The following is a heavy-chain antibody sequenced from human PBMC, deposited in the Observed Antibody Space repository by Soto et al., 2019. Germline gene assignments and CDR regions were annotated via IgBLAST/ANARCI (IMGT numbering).Heavy chain of an antibody. CDR3: ASPQGWYSPRLGDWFDT. D-gene: IGHD6-19*01. CDR1: GGSFSGYY. CDR2: INHSGST. J-gene: IGHJ5*02. Sequence: PSETLSLTCAVYGGSFSGYYWSWIRQPPGEGLEWIGEINHSGSTNYNTSLKSRVTISVDTSKNQFSMKLTSVTAADTAVYYCASPQGWYSPRLGDWFDTWGQGTLVTVSS. V-gene: IGHV4-34*01.